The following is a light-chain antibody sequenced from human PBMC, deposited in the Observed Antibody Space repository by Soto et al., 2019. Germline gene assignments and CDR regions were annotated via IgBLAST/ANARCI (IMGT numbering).Light chain of an antibody. V-gene: IGKV2-28*01. CDR2: LGS. CDR1: QSLLHSNGYNY. J-gene: IGKJ5*01. CDR3: MQALQRG. Sequence: DIVMTQSPLSLPVTPGEPASISCRSSQSLLHSNGYNYLDWYLQKPGQSPQLLIYLGSNRSSGVPDRFTGCGSGTDFTLKISRVEAEDVGVYYCMQALQRGFGQGTRLEIK.